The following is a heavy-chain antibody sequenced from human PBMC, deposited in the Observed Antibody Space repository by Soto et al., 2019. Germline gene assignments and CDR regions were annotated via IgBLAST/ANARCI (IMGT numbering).Heavy chain of an antibody. D-gene: IGHD6-13*01. Sequence: GGSLRLSCAASGFTFSDYYMSWIRQAPGKGLEWVSYISSSGSTIYYADSVKGRFTISRDNAKNSLYLQMNSLRADDTAVYYCARVIAAAADFDYWGQGTLVTVSS. J-gene: IGHJ4*02. CDR3: ARVIAAAADFDY. CDR1: GFTFSDYY. CDR2: ISSSGSTI. V-gene: IGHV3-11*01.